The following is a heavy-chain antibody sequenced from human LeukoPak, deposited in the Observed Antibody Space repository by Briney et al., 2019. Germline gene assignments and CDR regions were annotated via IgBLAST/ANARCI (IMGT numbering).Heavy chain of an antibody. J-gene: IGHJ4*02. CDR3: ARLSSSGWYPPDF. D-gene: IGHD6-19*01. CDR2: VHPADSDT. CDR1: GYSFTNYW. Sequence: GESLKISCKGSGYSFTNYWIAWVRQMSGKGLEWMGIVHPADSDTRYSPSFQGQVTISVDKSINTAYMQWSSLKASDTAMYYCARLSSSGWYPPDFWGQGAPVTVSS. V-gene: IGHV5-51*01.